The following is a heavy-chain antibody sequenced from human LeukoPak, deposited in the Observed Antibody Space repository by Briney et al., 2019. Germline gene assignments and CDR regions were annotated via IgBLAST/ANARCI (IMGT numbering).Heavy chain of an antibody. J-gene: IGHJ6*03. D-gene: IGHD3-10*01. V-gene: IGHV6-1*01. CDR1: GDSVSSNSAA. CDR2: TYYRSKWYN. CDR3: ARGSSGSWPHYYYYYYMDV. Sequence: SQTLSLSCAISGDSVSSNSAAWNWIRQSPSRGLEWLGRTYYRSKWYNDYAVSVKSRITINPDTSKNQFSLQLNSVTPEDTAVYYCARGSSGSWPHYYYYYYMDVWGKGTTVTVSS.